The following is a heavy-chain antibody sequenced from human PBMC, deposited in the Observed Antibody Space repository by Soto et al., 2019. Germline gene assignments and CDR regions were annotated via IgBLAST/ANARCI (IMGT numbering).Heavy chain of an antibody. D-gene: IGHD1-26*01. Sequence: QVQLVQSGAEVKKPGASVKVSCKASGYTFTGYYMHWVRQAPGXGLEXMGWINPNSGGTNYAQKFQGWVTXXXXTXXXXXXXXXXXXXXXXXAVYYCARDPHTVGATVWSAFDIWGQGTMVTVSS. J-gene: IGHJ3*02. CDR1: GYTFTGYY. CDR3: ARDPHTVGATVWSAFDI. CDR2: INPNSGGT. V-gene: IGHV1-2*04.